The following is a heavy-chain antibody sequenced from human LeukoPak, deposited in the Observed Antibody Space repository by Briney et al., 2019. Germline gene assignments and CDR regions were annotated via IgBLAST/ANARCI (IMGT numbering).Heavy chain of an antibody. CDR1: GYTFTSYG. CDR3: ARGPHDYGDYALDY. CDR2: ISTYNGDT. D-gene: IGHD4-17*01. Sequence: ASVKVSCKASGYTFTSYGISWVRQAPGQGLELMGWISTYNGDTNYAQKLQGRVTMTTDTSTSTAYMELRSLRSDDTAVYYCARGPHDYGDYALDYWGQGTLVTVSS. J-gene: IGHJ4*02. V-gene: IGHV1-18*01.